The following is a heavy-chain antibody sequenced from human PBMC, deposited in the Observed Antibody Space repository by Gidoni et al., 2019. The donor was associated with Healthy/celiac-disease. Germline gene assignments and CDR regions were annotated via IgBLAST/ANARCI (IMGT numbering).Heavy chain of an antibody. CDR1: GYTFTSYA. D-gene: IGHD3-22*01. CDR3: ARGQDSGYFGF. CDR2: INAGNGNT. Sequence: QVQLVQSGAEVKKPGASVKVSCKASGYTFTSYAMHWVRQAPGQRLEWMGWINAGNGNTKYSQKFQGRATITRDTSASTAYMELSSLRSEDTAVYYCARGQDSGYFGFWGQGTLVTVSS. J-gene: IGHJ4*02. V-gene: IGHV1-3*01.